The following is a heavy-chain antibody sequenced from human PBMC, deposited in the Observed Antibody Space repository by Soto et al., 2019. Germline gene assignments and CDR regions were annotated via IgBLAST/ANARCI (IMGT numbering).Heavy chain of an antibody. CDR3: KRCGILYHSIRYCLGPDGMDV. D-gene: IGHD3-16*02. CDR2: TIPMFGTT. J-gene: IGHJ6*01. CDR1: GGTFNSYA. Sequence: QVQLVQSGAEVKKPESSVRVSCKASGGTFNSYAITWVRQAPGQGLEWMGGTIPMFGTTNYAEKFQGRVTITADYSTNTAYMERSSLRSDDTALYYCKRCGILYHSIRYCLGPDGMDVRGQGTTVIVSS. V-gene: IGHV1-69*12.